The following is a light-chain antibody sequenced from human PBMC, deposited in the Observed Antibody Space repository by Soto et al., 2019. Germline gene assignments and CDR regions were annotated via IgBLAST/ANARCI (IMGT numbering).Light chain of an antibody. CDR1: SSNIGAGFD. V-gene: IGLV1-40*01. CDR3: QSYDSSLSGYVV. CDR2: GNS. J-gene: IGLJ2*01. Sequence: QSVLTQSPSVSGAPGQRVTLSCTGSSSNIGAGFDVHWYQLLPGTAPKVLIYGNSNRPSGVPDRFSGCQSGTSASLSITVLQAEDEADYYCQSYDSSLSGYVVFGGGTKLTVL.